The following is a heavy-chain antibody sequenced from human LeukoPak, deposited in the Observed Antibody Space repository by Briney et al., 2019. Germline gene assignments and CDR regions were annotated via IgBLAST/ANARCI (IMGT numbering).Heavy chain of an antibody. D-gene: IGHD3-10*01. V-gene: IGHV4-39*07. CDR1: GGSISSSSYY. J-gene: IGHJ4*02. CDR3: ARVLTEMVRGVITFDY. Sequence: SETLSLTYTVSGGSISSSSYYWGWIRQPPGKGLEWIGSIYYSGSTYYNPSLKSRVTISVDTSKNQFSLKLSSVTAADTAVYYCARVLTEMVRGVITFDYWGQGTLVTVSS. CDR2: IYYSGST.